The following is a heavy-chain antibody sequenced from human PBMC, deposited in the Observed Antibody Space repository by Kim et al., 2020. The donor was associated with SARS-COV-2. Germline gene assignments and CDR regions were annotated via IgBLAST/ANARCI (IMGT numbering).Heavy chain of an antibody. CDR1: GGSFSGYY. D-gene: IGHD6-13*01. Sequence: SETLSLTCAVYGGSFSGYYWSWIRQPPGKGLEWIGEINHSGSTNYNPSLKSRVTISVDTSKNQFSLKLSSVTAADTAVYYCARGIAAAGGSGWFDPWGQG. J-gene: IGHJ5*02. CDR3: ARGIAAAGGSGWFDP. V-gene: IGHV4-34*01. CDR2: INHSGST.